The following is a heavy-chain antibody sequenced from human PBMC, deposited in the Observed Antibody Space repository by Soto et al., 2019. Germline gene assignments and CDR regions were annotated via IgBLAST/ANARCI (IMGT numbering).Heavy chain of an antibody. V-gene: IGHV4-30-2*01. Sequence: SETLSLTCAVSGGSLSSGYSWSWIRQPPGKGLEWIGYIYYSGSTYYNPSLKSRVTISIDRSKNQFSLTLNSSTAADTAVYYCARNCYGSGTYYTYFFDSWGQGTWVTVAS. CDR1: GGSLSSGYS. J-gene: IGHJ4*02. CDR3: ARNCYGSGTYYTYFFDS. CDR2: IYYSGST. D-gene: IGHD3-10*01.